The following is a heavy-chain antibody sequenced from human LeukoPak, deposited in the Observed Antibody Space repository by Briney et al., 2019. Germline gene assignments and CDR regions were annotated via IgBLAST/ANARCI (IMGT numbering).Heavy chain of an antibody. CDR3: ARNSCPSGSCYDNRGYFDY. CDR2: IYYSGST. J-gene: IGHJ4*02. V-gene: IGHV4-39*01. D-gene: IGHD2-15*01. CDR1: GGSISSSSYY. Sequence: SETLSLTCTVSGGSISSSSYYWGWIRQPPGKGLEWIGSIYYSGSTYYNPSLKSRVTISVDTSKNQFSLKLSSVTAADTAVYYCARNSCPSGSCYDNRGYFDYWGQGTLVTVSS.